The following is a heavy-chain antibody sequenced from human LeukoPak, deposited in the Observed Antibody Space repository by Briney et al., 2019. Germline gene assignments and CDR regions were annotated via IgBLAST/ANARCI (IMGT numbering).Heavy chain of an antibody. CDR3: AKDSSSGYWTAFDY. J-gene: IGHJ4*02. CDR1: GFTFSSYG. CDR2: ISYDGSNK. D-gene: IGHD3-22*01. V-gene: IGHV3-30*18. Sequence: GGSLRLSCAASGFTFSSYGMHWVRQAPGKGLEWVAVISYDGSNKYYADSVKGRFTISRDNSKNTLYLQTNSLRAEDTAVYYCAKDSSSGYWTAFDYWGQGTLVTVSS.